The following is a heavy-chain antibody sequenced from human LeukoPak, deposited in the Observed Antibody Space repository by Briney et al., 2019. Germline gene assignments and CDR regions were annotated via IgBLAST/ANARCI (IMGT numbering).Heavy chain of an antibody. CDR3: ARTWDSSSWNYYYGMDV. J-gene: IGHJ6*02. CDR2: ISAYNGNT. Sequence: ASVKVSCKASGYIFITHYMHWVRQAPGQGLEWMGWISAYNGNTNYAQKFQGRVSLTTDTSTSTAYMELRSLRSDDTAVYYCARTWDSSSWNYYYGMDVWGHGTTVTVSS. D-gene: IGHD6-13*01. V-gene: IGHV1-18*01. CDR1: GYIFITHY.